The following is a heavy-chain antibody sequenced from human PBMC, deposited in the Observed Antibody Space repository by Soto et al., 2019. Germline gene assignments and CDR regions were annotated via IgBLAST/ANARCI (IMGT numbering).Heavy chain of an antibody. J-gene: IGHJ5*02. CDR1: GFTFSSYS. D-gene: IGHD2-15*01. Sequence: GGSLRLSCAASGFTFSSYSMNWVRQAPGKGLEWVSYISSSSTTKYYADSVKGRFTISRDNAKNPLYLQMNSLRAEDTAVYYCARDGCSGSNCLNWFDPWGQGTLVTVSS. CDR2: ISSSSTTK. CDR3: ARDGCSGSNCLNWFDP. V-gene: IGHV3-48*01.